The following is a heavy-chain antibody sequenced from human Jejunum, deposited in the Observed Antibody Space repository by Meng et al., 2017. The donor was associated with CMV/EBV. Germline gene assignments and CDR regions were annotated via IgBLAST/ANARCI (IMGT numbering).Heavy chain of an antibody. Sequence: VQLVQSGANVQNPGASVKVSCRASGYSFTDYYIPWVRQAPEQGLEWMGWISPNTGATNFAQNFQGRVTMTRDTSVSATYMELSSLTSDDTAVYFCARDPGGSSPVFDYWGQGTLVTVSS. D-gene: IGHD2-8*02. CDR2: ISPNTGAT. V-gene: IGHV1-2*02. CDR3: ARDPGGSSPVFDY. CDR1: GYSFTDYY. J-gene: IGHJ4*01.